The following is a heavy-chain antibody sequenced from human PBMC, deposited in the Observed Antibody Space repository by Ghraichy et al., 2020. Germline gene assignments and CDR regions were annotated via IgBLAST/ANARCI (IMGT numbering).Heavy chain of an antibody. CDR3: ARRALTAAGTVYVY. V-gene: IGHV1-8*01. D-gene: IGHD6-13*01. J-gene: IGHJ4*02. Sequence: ASVKVSCKASGYTFTIYDINWVRQATGQGLEWMGWMNPNSGNTGYAQKFQGRVTMTRNTSISTAYMELSSLKFEDTAVYYCARRALTAAGTVYVYWGQGTLVTVSS. CDR1: GYTFTIYD. CDR2: MNPNSGNT.